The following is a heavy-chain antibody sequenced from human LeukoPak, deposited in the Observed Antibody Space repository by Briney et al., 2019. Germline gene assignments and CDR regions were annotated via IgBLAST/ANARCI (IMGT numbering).Heavy chain of an antibody. V-gene: IGHV3-21*01. CDR1: GFTFSSYS. CDR2: ISSSSSYI. D-gene: IGHD4-17*01. J-gene: IGHJ3*02. Sequence: PGGSLRLSCAASGFTFSSYSMNWVRQAPGKGLEWVSSISSSSSYIYYADSVKGRFTISRDNAKNSLYLQMNSLRAEDTAVYYCAKDDDYGDYRPSVAFDIWGQGTMVTVSS. CDR3: AKDDDYGDYRPSVAFDI.